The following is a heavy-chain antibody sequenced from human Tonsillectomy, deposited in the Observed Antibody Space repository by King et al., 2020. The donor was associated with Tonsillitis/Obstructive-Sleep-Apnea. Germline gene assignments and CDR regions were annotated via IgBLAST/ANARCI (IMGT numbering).Heavy chain of an antibody. V-gene: IGHV5-10-1*03. CDR1: GNSFTNSW. J-gene: IGHJ6*02. CDR3: AIRVYNDDAWSMDA. CDR2: IDPSDSYT. D-gene: IGHD3-16*01. Sequence: VQLVESGAEVKKPGESLRISCEGSGNSFTNSWINWVRQMPGKGLEWMGRIDPSDSYTNYSPSFQGHVTISADKSISTAYLQWSRLKATDTAMYYCAIRVYNDDAWSMDACGQGTTVIVSS.